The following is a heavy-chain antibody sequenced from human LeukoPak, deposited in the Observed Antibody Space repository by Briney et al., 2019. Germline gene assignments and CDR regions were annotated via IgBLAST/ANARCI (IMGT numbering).Heavy chain of an antibody. V-gene: IGHV1-2*02. CDR2: INPNSGGT. CDR1: GYTFTGYY. CDR3: ASDCSSTSCYTPYYYYYYMDV. J-gene: IGHJ6*03. D-gene: IGHD2-2*02. Sequence: ASVKVSCKASGYTFTGYYMHWVRQAPGQGLEWMGWINPNSGGTNYAQKFQGRVTMTRDTSISTAYMELSRLRSDGTAVYYCASDCSSTSCYTPYYYYYYMDVWGKGTRSPSP.